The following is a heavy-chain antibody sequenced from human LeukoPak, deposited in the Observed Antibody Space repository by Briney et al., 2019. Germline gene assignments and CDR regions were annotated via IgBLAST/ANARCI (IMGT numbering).Heavy chain of an antibody. V-gene: IGHV3-21*01. J-gene: IGHJ4*02. CDR2: ISSSSSYI. CDR3: ARDHGVGSGSCYI. Sequence: GGSLRLSCSASGFTFSSYSMNWVRQAPGKGLEWVSSISSSSSYIYYADSVKGRFTISRDNAKNSLYLQRNSLRAEDKAVYYCARDHGVGSGSCYIWGQGTLVTVSS. D-gene: IGHD2-15*01. CDR1: GFTFSSYS.